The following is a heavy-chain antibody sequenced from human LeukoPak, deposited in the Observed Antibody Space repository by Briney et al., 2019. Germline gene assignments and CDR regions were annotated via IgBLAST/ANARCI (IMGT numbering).Heavy chain of an antibody. V-gene: IGHV3-21*01. CDR2: ISSSSSYI. CDR3: ARDSSGWADKFDY. CDR1: GFTFSSYA. Sequence: GGSLRLSCAASGFTFSSYAMNWVRQAPGKGLEWVSSISSSSSYIYYADSVKGRFTISRDNAKNSLYLHMNSLRAEDTAVYYCARDSSGWADKFDYWGQGTLVTVSS. D-gene: IGHD6-19*01. J-gene: IGHJ4*02.